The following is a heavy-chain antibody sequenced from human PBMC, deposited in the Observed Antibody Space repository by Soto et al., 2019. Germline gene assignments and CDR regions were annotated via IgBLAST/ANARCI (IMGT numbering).Heavy chain of an antibody. CDR2: IYYNGRT. CDR1: GGSISFYY. CDR3: ARGSNYYGSGSYWLDF. V-gene: IGHV4-59*01. Sequence: PSETLSLTFTVSGGSISFYYWSWIRQPPGKGLEWMGYIYYNGRTNYNPSLKSRVTISVDTSKSHFSLKLNSVTTADTAVYYCARGSNYYGSGSYWLDFWGQGALVTVSS. D-gene: IGHD3-10*01. J-gene: IGHJ4*02.